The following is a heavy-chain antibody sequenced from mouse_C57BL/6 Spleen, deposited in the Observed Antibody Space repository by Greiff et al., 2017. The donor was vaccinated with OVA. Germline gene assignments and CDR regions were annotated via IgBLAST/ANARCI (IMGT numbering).Heavy chain of an antibody. CDR2: ISYDGSN. Sequence: EVQVVESGPGLVKPSQSLSLTCPVTGYSITSGYYWNWIRQFPGNKLEWMGYISYDGSNNYNPSLKNRISLTRDTSKNQFFLKLNSVTTEDTATYYCARGDNWDWFAYWGQGTLVTVSA. V-gene: IGHV3-6*01. J-gene: IGHJ3*01. D-gene: IGHD4-1*01. CDR1: GYSITSGYY. CDR3: ARGDNWDWFAY.